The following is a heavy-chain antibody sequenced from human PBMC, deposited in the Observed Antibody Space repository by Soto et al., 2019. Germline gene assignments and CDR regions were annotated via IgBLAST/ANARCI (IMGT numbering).Heavy chain of an antibody. D-gene: IGHD3-22*01. CDR1: GDFIRNGHW. CDR2: IFHSGPT. J-gene: IGHJ4*02. V-gene: IGHV4-4*02. Sequence: PSETLSLTCAVSGDFIRNGHWWSWVRQAPGQGLEWIGEIFHSGPTHYNPSLKSRVTVSIDMSKNQFSLTLNSVTAADTAVYYCARLYDSSGYYPKRHFDYWGQGTLVTVSS. CDR3: ARLYDSSGYYPKRHFDY.